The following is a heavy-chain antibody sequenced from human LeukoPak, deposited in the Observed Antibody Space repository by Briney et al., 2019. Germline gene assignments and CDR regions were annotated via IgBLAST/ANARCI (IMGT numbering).Heavy chain of an antibody. Sequence: GSLRLFCSASGFTFSSYSLNWGRQAPGKGLEGVSYISSSSSTIYYAASVKGRFTISRDTAKNSLYLQMNSLRAEDTAFYYCAKEGPQYSSGWYAPYYFDYWGQGTLVTVSS. D-gene: IGHD6-19*01. V-gene: IGHV3-48*01. CDR2: ISSSSSTI. CDR1: GFTFSSYS. CDR3: AKEGPQYSSGWYAPYYFDY. J-gene: IGHJ4*02.